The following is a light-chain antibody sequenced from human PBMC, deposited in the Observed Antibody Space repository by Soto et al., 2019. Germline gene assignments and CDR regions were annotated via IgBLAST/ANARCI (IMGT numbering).Light chain of an antibody. J-gene: IGLJ1*01. CDR1: SSNIGTNA. CDR3: AAWVDSLNGYV. Sequence: QSVLTQPPSASGTPGQRVTISCSGGSSNIGTNAVNWYQQLPGTAPKLLIYNNNQRPSGVPDRFSGSKSGTSASLAISGLHSEDEADYYCAAWVDSLNGYVFGTGTKLTVL. CDR2: NNN. V-gene: IGLV1-44*01.